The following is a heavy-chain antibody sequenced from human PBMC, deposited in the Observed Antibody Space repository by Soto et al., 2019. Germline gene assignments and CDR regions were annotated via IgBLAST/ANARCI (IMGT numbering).Heavy chain of an antibody. J-gene: IGHJ4*02. CDR2: ISSSSTYT. V-gene: IGHV3-21*01. CDR3: ARVGSPGYCSGGYCPPPDY. D-gene: IGHD2-15*01. CDR1: GFTFSTST. Sequence: GGALRLSCAASGFTFSTSTMNWVRQAPGQGLEWVSSISSSSTYTYYAASVKGRFTISRDNAKNSLYLQMNSLRAEDTAVYYCARVGSPGYCSGGYCPPPDYWGQGTQVTVSS.